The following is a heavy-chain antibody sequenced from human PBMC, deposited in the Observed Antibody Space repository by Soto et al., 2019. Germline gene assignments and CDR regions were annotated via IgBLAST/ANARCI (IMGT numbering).Heavy chain of an antibody. D-gene: IGHD6-6*01. V-gene: IGHV3-53*01. J-gene: IGHJ1*01. CDR3: ARGDSRLYFQH. CDR2: IYSGGSA. Sequence: PGGSLILSCAASGFTVSTNYMSWVRQAPGKGLEWVSLIYSGGSAYYADSVKGRFTISRDNSKNTLHLEMNSLRAEDTAVYYCARGDSRLYFQHWGQGTLVTVSS. CDR1: GFTVSTNY.